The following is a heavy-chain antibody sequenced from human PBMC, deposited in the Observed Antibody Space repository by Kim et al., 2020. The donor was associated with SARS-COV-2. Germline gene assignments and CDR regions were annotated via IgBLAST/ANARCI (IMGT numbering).Heavy chain of an antibody. D-gene: IGHD3-16*02. V-gene: IGHV3-30*07. CDR3: ASDMITFGGVIVLPDAFDI. Sequence: GRFTISRDNSKNTLYLQMNSLRAEDTAVYYCASDMITFGGVIVLPDAFDIWGQGTMVTVSS. J-gene: IGHJ3*02.